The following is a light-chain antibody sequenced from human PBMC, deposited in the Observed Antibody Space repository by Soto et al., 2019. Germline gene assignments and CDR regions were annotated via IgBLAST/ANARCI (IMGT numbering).Light chain of an antibody. Sequence: DIQMTQSPSSLSASVGDRVTITCRASQSISKYLSWFQQKPGKAPKLLIYATSSLQSGVPSRFSGSGSGTDFTLTISSLQPENFATYYCQQSDSTPPWTFGQGTKVQIK. CDR1: QSISKY. V-gene: IGKV1-39*01. J-gene: IGKJ1*01. CDR2: ATS. CDR3: QQSDSTPPWT.